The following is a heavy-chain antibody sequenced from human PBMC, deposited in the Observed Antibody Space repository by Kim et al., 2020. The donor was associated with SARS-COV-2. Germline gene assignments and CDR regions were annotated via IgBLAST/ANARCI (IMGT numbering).Heavy chain of an antibody. CDR2: IYHSGST. CDR1: GGSISSSNW. D-gene: IGHD6-13*01. Sequence: SETLSLTCAVSGGSISSSNWWSWVRQPPGKGLEWIGEIYHSGSTNYNPSLKSRVTISVDKSKNQFSLKLSSVTAADTAVYYCARVSAAGNRKTSAFDIWGQGTIVTVSS. V-gene: IGHV4-4*02. J-gene: IGHJ3*02. CDR3: ARVSAAGNRKTSAFDI.